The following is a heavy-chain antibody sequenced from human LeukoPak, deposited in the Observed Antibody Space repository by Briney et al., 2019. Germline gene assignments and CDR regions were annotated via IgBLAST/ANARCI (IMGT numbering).Heavy chain of an antibody. Sequence: GASVKVSCKASGYTFTGYYMHWVRQAPGQGLEWMGWINPNSGGTNYAQKFQGRVTITRDTSISTAYMELTSLRSDDTAVFYCARVVAWLQFSGSAFDMWGQGTMVTVSS. CDR1: GYTFTGYY. J-gene: IGHJ3*02. CDR3: ARVVAWLQFSGSAFDM. V-gene: IGHV1-2*02. CDR2: INPNSGGT. D-gene: IGHD5-24*01.